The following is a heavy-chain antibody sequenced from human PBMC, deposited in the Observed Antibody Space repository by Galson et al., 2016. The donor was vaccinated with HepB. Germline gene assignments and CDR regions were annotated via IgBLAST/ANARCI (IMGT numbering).Heavy chain of an antibody. V-gene: IGHV4-39*01. D-gene: IGHD3-10*01. CDR1: DDSITGSRNY. Sequence: SETLSLTCTVSDDSITGSRNYWGWVRQPPGQGLEWIGSISHTGSTIYNPSLKSRLTMSVDTSKNQFSLRLSAVTAADTAFYFCASIVGLYNWFDPWGQGTPVSVSS. CDR3: ASIVGLYNWFDP. J-gene: IGHJ5*02. CDR2: ISHTGST.